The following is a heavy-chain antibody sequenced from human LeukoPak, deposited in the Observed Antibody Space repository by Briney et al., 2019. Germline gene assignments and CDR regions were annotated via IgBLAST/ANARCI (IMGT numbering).Heavy chain of an antibody. J-gene: IGHJ6*03. Sequence: SETLSLTCTVSGGSISSSTYYWGWIRQPPGKGLEWIGSAYYSGSTYYNPSLKSRVTISVDTSKNQFSLKLSSVTAADTAVYYCARGPPSYDSSGYYYASYYYMDVWGKGTTVTVSS. D-gene: IGHD3-22*01. CDR3: ARGPPSYDSSGYYYASYYYMDV. V-gene: IGHV4-39*01. CDR2: AYYSGST. CDR1: GGSISSSTYY.